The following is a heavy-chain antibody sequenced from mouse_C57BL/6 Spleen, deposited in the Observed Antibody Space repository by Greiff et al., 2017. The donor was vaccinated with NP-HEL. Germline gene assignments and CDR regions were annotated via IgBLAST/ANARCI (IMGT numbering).Heavy chain of an antibody. CDR1: GFSLTSYG. V-gene: IGHV2-6-1*01. Sequence: VQRVESGPGLVAPSQCLSISCTLSGFSLTSYGVHWVRQPPGKGLEWVGYIWSDGSTTYNAALKYRLCISKDNSKSQVFLKMISLQTEDTAMYYCAGHRPPRAMDCWGQGTSVPVSS. J-gene: IGHJ4*01. CDR2: IWSDGST. CDR3: AGHRPPRAMDC.